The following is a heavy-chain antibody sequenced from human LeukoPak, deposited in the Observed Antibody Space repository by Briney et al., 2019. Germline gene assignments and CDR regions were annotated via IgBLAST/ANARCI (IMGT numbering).Heavy chain of an antibody. CDR2: IYYSGST. CDR3: ARNGYSYGYFDY. V-gene: IGHV4-30-4*01. CDR1: GGSISSDDYY. J-gene: IGHJ4*02. Sequence: PSQTLSLTCTVSGGSISSDDYYWSWIRQPPGKGLEWIGYIYYSGSTYYNPSLKSRVTISVDTSKNQFSLKLSSVTAADTAVYYCARNGYSYGYFDYWGQGTLVTVSS. D-gene: IGHD5-18*01.